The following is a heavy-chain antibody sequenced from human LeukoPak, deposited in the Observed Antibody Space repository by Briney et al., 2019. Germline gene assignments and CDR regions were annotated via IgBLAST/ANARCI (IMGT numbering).Heavy chain of an antibody. CDR2: IKQDGSEK. CDR3: ASCVTRRAFDI. CDR1: GFTFSNYW. J-gene: IGHJ3*02. D-gene: IGHD1-14*01. Sequence: GGPLRLSCAASGFTFSNYWMGWVRQAPGKGLEWVANIKQDGSEKRYVDPVEGGFTISRGNAKNSLYLQMSSLRAEDTGVYYCASCVTRRAFDIWGQGTMVTVSS. V-gene: IGHV3-7*01.